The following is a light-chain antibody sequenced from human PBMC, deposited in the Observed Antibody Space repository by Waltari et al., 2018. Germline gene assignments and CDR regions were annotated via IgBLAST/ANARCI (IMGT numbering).Light chain of an antibody. CDR2: DAS. CDR3: QQRASWPPRYS. V-gene: IGKV3-11*01. Sequence: EIVLTQSPATLSLSPGDRANLSCRASQTLSSYVSWYQQRPGPAPRLFIYDASKRATGIPARFRGSGSGADFTLTISDLGPEDSAVYYCQQRASWPPRYSFGQGTKLEIK. CDR1: QTLSSY. J-gene: IGKJ2*03.